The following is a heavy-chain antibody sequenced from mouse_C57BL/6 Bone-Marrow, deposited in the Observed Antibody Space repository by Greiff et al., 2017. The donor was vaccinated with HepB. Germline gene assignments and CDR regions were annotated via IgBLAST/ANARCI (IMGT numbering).Heavy chain of an antibody. D-gene: IGHD1-1*01. Sequence: EVQLQQSGPELVKPGASVKISCKASGYSFTGYYMNWVKQSPEKSLEWIGEINPSTGGTTYNQKFKAKATLTVDKSSSTAYMQLKSLTSEDSAVYYCARDGSSYYWGQGTSVTVSS. J-gene: IGHJ4*01. CDR3: ARDGSSYY. V-gene: IGHV1-42*01. CDR2: INPSTGGT. CDR1: GYSFTGYY.